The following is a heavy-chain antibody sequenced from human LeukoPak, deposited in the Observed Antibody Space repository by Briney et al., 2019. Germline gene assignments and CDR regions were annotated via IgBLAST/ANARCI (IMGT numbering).Heavy chain of an antibody. CDR1: GFTFSSYW. Sequence: GGSLRLSCAASGFTFSSYWMAWVRQAPGKGLEWVANMRHGGGATYYADSVKGRFTVSRDNAKNSLYMQMNSLRAEDTALYYCARDNRGLFDYWGQGTLVPVSS. V-gene: IGHV3-7*03. D-gene: IGHD2/OR15-2a*01. J-gene: IGHJ4*02. CDR3: ARDNRGLFDY. CDR2: MRHGGGAT.